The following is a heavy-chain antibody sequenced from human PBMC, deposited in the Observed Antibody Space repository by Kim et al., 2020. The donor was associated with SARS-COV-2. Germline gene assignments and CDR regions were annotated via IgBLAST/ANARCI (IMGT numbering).Heavy chain of an antibody. CDR2: INHSGST. CDR1: GGSFSGYY. Sequence: SETLSLTCAVYGGSFSGYYWSWIRQPPGKGLEWIGEINHSGSTNYNPSLKSRVTISVDTSKNQFSLKLSSVTAADTAVYYCAREARSVAGNPVFDYWGQGTLVTVSS. D-gene: IGHD6-19*01. CDR3: AREARSVAGNPVFDY. J-gene: IGHJ4*02. V-gene: IGHV4-34*01.